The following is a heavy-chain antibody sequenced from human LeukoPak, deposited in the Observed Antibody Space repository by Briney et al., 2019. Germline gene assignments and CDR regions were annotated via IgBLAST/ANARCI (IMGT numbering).Heavy chain of an antibody. J-gene: IGHJ4*02. CDR2: IYSSGNK. V-gene: IGHV3-53*01. CDR1: VLTDSSSY. Sequence: AGGSVSLSCAASVLTDSSSYMRGVPHAPARELECVKIIYSSGNKYYADSVKGRFTISRDNSKNPLYLKMNRLKAEDTAVYSCAREGVAGFGELYWGYWGQGTLVTVSS. D-gene: IGHD3-10*01. CDR3: AREGVAGFGELYWGY.